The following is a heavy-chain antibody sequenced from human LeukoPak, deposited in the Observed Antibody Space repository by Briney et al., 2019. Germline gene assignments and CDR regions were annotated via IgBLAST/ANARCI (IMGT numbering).Heavy chain of an antibody. J-gene: IGHJ4*02. Sequence: TGGSLRLSCAASGFTFSSYGMHWVRQAPGKGLEWVAVIWYDGSNKYYADSVKGRLTISRDNSKNTLYLQMNSLRAEDTAVYYCARVSGTVAGPFDYWGQGTLVTVSS. CDR2: IWYDGSNK. CDR1: GFTFSSYG. V-gene: IGHV3-33*01. D-gene: IGHD6-19*01. CDR3: ARVSGTVAGPFDY.